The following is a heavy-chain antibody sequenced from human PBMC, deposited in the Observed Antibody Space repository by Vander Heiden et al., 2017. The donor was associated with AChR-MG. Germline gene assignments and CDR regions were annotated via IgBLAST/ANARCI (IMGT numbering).Heavy chain of an antibody. CDR2: IWYDGSNK. D-gene: IGHD3-10*01. V-gene: IGHV3-33*01. CDR1: GFTFSGYG. Sequence: QVQLVESGGGVVQPGRSLRLSCAASGFTFSGYGMHWGRQAPGKGLEWVAVIWYDGSNKYYADSVKGRFTISRDNSKNTLYLQMNSLRAEDTAVYYCAREKTSYYYGSGSYFWGQGTMVTVSS. CDR3: AREKTSYYYGSGSYF. J-gene: IGHJ3*01.